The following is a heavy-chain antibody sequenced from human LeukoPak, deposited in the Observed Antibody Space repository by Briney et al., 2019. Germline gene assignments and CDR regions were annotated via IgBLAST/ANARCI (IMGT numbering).Heavy chain of an antibody. Sequence: SGGSLRLSCPASGFTFSGYYMSWIRQAPGKGLEWVSYISSTASMKYYADSVKGRFTISRDSAKSSLYLQMNSLRAEDTAVYYCARESGYSFNLWGQGTLVTVSS. CDR3: ARESGYSFNL. D-gene: IGHD5-18*01. J-gene: IGHJ5*02. CDR2: ISSTASMK. CDR1: GFTFSGYY. V-gene: IGHV3-11*01.